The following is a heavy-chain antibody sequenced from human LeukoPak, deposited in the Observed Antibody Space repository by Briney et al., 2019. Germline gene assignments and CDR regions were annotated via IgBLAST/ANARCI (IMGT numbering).Heavy chain of an antibody. Sequence: GESLKISCKGSGYSFTSYWIGWVRQMPGKGLEWMGIIYPGDSDTRYSPSFQGQVTISADKSISTAYLQWSSLKASDTAMYYCARGDHYDFWSGYLCYNWFDPWGQGTLVTVSS. CDR2: IYPGDSDT. V-gene: IGHV5-51*01. D-gene: IGHD3-3*01. CDR1: GYSFTSYW. J-gene: IGHJ5*02. CDR3: ARGDHYDFWSGYLCYNWFDP.